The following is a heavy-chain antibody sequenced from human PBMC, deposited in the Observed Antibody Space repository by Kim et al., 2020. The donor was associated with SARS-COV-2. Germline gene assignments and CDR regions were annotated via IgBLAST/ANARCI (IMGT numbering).Heavy chain of an antibody. Sequence: SVKVSCKASGGTFSSYAISWVRQAPGQGLEWMGGIIPIFGTANYAQKFQGRVTITADESTSTAYMELSSLRSEDTAVYYCARSYPATPYGSGRLPADPPNWFDPWGQGTLVTVSS. CDR1: GGTFSSYA. V-gene: IGHV1-69*13. CDR2: IIPIFGTA. J-gene: IGHJ5*02. D-gene: IGHD3-10*01. CDR3: ARSYPATPYGSGRLPADPPNWFDP.